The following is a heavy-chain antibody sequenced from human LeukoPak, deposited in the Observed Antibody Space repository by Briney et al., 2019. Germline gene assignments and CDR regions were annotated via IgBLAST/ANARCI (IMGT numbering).Heavy chain of an antibody. CDR2: INHSGST. J-gene: IGHJ6*03. CDR1: GGSFSGYY. Sequence: PSETLSLTCAVYGGSFSGYYWSWIRQPPGKGLEWIGEINHSGSTNYNPSLKSRVTISVDTSKNQFSLKLSSVTAADTAVYYCARALSNYYDSSGYYFGGRYYYYMDVWGKGTTVTVSS. CDR3: ARALSNYYDSSGYYFGGRYYYYMDV. D-gene: IGHD3-22*01. V-gene: IGHV4-34*01.